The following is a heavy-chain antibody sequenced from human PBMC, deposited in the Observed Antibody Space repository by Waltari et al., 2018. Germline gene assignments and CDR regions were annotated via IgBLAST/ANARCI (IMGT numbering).Heavy chain of an antibody. J-gene: IGHJ5*02. CDR1: GFSFSSYA. CDR2: ISGNGDSI. CDR3: ARDGRPYGGPNWFDP. Sequence: EVQLVESGGGLVQPGGSLRLSCTASGFSFSSYAMHWVRQAPGKGLEYFSAISGNGDSIDYADSVKGRFTISRDNSKNMLYLQMGSLRAEDMAVYYCARDGRPYGGPNWFDPWGQGTLVTVSS. D-gene: IGHD3-10*01. V-gene: IGHV3-64*07.